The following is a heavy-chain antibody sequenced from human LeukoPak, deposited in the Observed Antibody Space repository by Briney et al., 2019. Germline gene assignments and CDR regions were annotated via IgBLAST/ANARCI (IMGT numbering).Heavy chain of an antibody. V-gene: IGHV4-34*01. CDR1: GGSFSGYY. D-gene: IGHD5-24*01. CDR3: ARGPELATILN. Sequence: SETLSLTCAVYGGSFSGYYWTWIRQPPGKGLEWIGEINHSGSTNYNPSLKSRVTISVDTSKNQFSLQLTSVTAADTAVYYCARGPELATILNWGQGTLVTVSS. CDR2: INHSGST. J-gene: IGHJ4*02.